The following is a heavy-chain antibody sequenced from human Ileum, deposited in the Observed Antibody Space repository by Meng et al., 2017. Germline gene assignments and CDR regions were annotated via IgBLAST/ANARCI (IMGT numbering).Heavy chain of an antibody. CDR3: ASGSGSLDY. D-gene: IGHD3-3*01. Sequence: QVQLQQSGPGLVKPSQTLSLTWAVSGGSVSSKIAAWNWIRQSPLRGLVWLGRTYYRSKWYSEYAVSVKSRISITPDTSKNQFSLQMNSVTPEDTAVYYCASGSGSLDYWGPGTLVTVSS. J-gene: IGHJ4*02. V-gene: IGHV6-1*01. CDR2: TYYRSKWYS. CDR1: GGSVSSKIAA.